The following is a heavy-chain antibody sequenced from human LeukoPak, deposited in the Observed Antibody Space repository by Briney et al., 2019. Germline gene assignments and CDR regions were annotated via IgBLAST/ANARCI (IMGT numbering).Heavy chain of an antibody. CDR2: INPNSGGT. CDR1: GYTFTGYY. J-gene: IGHJ4*02. Sequence: ASVKISCKASGYTFTGYYMHWVRQAPGQGLEWMGWINPNSGGTNYAQKFQGRVTMTRDTSISTAYMELSRLRSDDTAVYYCARGLRGYSYVTEVYYFDYWGRGTLVTVSS. CDR3: ARGLRGYSYVTEVYYFDY. V-gene: IGHV1-2*02. D-gene: IGHD5-18*01.